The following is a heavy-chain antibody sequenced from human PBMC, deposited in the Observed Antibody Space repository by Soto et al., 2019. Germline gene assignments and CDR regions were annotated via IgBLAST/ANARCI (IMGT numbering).Heavy chain of an antibody. V-gene: IGHV3-33*01. D-gene: IGHD3-16*01. CDR1: GSTFSYYG. J-gene: IGHJ4*02. CDR3: ARDGGSHGPSYFDS. CDR2: IWYDGSIK. Sequence: GHLVESGGGVVQPGRSLRLSCAAPGSTFSYYGMNWVRQAPGKGTEWVAVIWYDGSIKYYAESVKGRFSISRDNSKNTLYLNMNSLRTEDTAIYYCARDGGSHGPSYFDSWGQGSQVIVSS.